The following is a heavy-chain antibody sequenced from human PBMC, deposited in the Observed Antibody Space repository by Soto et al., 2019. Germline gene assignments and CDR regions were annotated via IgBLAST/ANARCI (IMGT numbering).Heavy chain of an antibody. CDR1: GGTFSTYT. CDR3: AGDPDSHYIDNHASSYP. D-gene: IGHD3-22*01. J-gene: IGHJ5*02. CDR2: IIHIMGII. Sequence: QVQLGQSGAEVKKPGSSVKVSCKASGGTFSTYTITWVRQAPGQGLVWMGRIIHIMGIINHAQQLQGRVTITPDQLPRTAYRALTRLRSDDTAVYYCAGDPDSHYIDNHASSYPWGQGTLVTGSS. V-gene: IGHV1-69*08.